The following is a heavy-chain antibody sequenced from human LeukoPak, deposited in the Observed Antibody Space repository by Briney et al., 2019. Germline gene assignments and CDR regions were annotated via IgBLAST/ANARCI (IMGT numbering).Heavy chain of an antibody. D-gene: IGHD2-2*01. CDR3: ATDICSSTSCSLRGNWFDP. V-gene: IGHV1-69*13. CDR1: GYTFTSYG. CDR2: IIPIFGTA. Sequence: ASVKVSCKASGYTFTSYGISWVRQAPGQGLEWMGGIIPIFGTANYAQKFQGRVTITADESTSTAYMELSSLRSEDTAVYYCATDICSSTSCSLRGNWFDPWGQGTLVTVSS. J-gene: IGHJ5*02.